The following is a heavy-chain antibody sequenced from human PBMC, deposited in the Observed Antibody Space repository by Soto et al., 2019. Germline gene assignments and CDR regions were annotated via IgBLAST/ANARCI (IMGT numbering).Heavy chain of an antibody. J-gene: IGHJ4*02. V-gene: IGHV1-18*01. CDR3: ARDFLRNSYDSSGYSF. Sequence: QGLEWMGWISAYNGNTNYAQKLQGRVTMTTDTSTSTAYMELRSLRSDDTAVYYCARDFLRNSYDSSGYSFWGEGTLGSVSS. CDR2: ISAYNGNT. D-gene: IGHD3-22*01.